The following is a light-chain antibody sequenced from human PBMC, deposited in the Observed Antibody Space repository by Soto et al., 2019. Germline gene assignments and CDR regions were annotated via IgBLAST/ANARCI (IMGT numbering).Light chain of an antibody. CDR1: SSDVGGYNY. V-gene: IGLV2-11*01. J-gene: IGLJ1*01. CDR3: CSYAGSHCYV. CDR2: DVS. Sequence: QSALTQPRSVSGSPGQSVTISCTGTSSDVGGYNYVSWYQQHPGKAPKLMIYDVSKRPSGVPDRFSGSKSGHTASLTISGVQAEDEADYYCCSYAGSHCYVFGTGTKLTVL.